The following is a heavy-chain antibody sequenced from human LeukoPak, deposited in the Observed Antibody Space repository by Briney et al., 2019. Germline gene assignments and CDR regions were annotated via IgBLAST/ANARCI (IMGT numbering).Heavy chain of an antibody. Sequence: GGSLRLSCAASGFTFSDYYMSWIRQVPGKGLEWVARISHDGNTKFYADSVKGRFTISRDNSKNTLSLEMYSLRAEDTAMYYCARDRDWMLYDYWGQGTLVTVSS. J-gene: IGHJ4*02. CDR3: ARDRDWMLYDY. D-gene: IGHD3-9*01. V-gene: IGHV3-33*08. CDR2: ISHDGNTK. CDR1: GFTFSDYY.